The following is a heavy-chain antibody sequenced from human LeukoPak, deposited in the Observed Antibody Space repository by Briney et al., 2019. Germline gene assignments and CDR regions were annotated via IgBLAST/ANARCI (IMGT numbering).Heavy chain of an antibody. CDR3: ARGPPPYCSGDSCYFFLYLHH. CDR1: GYTFTSYD. J-gene: IGHJ1*01. CDR2: MNPNSGNT. D-gene: IGHD2-15*01. V-gene: IGHV1-8*01. Sequence: GASVKVSCKASGYTFTSYDINWVRQATGQGLEWMGWMNPNSGNTGYAQKFQGRVTMTRNTSISTAYMELSTLRSEDTAVYYCARGPPPYCSGDSCYFFLYLHHWGQGTLVTVSS.